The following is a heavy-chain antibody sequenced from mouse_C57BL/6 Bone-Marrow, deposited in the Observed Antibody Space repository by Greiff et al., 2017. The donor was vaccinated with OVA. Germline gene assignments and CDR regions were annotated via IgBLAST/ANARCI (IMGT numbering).Heavy chain of an antibody. D-gene: IGHD3-3*01. CDR2: ISTSGST. CDR3: ARFRAPWYFDG. J-gene: IGHJ1*03. Sequence: DVQLVESGPGLAKPSQTLSLTCSVTGYSITSDYWNWIRKFPGNKLEYMGYISTSGSTYYNPSLKRRISLTRDTSKNQYYLQLNAVTTEDTATYYCARFRAPWYFDGWGTGTTVTVSS. V-gene: IGHV3-8*01. CDR1: GYSITSDY.